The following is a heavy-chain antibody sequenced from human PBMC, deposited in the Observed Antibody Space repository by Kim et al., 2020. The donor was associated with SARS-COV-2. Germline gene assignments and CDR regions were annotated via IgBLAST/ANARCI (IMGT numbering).Heavy chain of an antibody. CDR2: ISSSSSYT. CDR1: GFTFSDYY. V-gene: IGHV3-11*06. D-gene: IGHD6-13*01. J-gene: IGHJ6*02. Sequence: GGSLRLSCAASGFTFSDYYMSWIRQAPGKGLEWVSYISSSSSYTNYADSVKGRFTISRDNAKNSLYLQMNSLRAEDTAVYYCASTPESSSSWYYYGMDVWGQGTTVTVSS. CDR3: ASTPESSSSWYYYGMDV.